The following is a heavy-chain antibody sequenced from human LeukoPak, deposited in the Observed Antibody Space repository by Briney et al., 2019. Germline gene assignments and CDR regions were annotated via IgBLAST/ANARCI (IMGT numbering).Heavy chain of an antibody. CDR3: VRGGHWFDP. Sequence: SETLSLTCTLSGDSLSNYYWSWVRQPPGKGLEWIGYVYYTGDTNYNSALKSRVTMSVDRSKNKFSLKLTSVTAADTAVYYCVRGGHWFDPWGQGALVSVS. CDR2: VYYTGDT. J-gene: IGHJ5*02. CDR1: GDSLSNYY. V-gene: IGHV4-59*01.